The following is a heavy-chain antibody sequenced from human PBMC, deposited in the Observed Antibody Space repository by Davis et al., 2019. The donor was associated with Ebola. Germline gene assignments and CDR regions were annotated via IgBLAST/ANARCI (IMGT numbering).Heavy chain of an antibody. CDR2: VWFDGNTK. CDR3: ARDQGRSSSSVKYFDL. J-gene: IGHJ2*01. Sequence: PSETLSLTCAVSAINLNNHGIHWVRQAPGGGLEWVAAVWFDGNTKNYADSVKGRFTISRDNSKDTVYLQMNSLRAGDTAVYFCARDQGRSSSSVKYFDLWGRGTLVTVSS. CDR1: AINLNNHG. V-gene: IGHV3-33*01. D-gene: IGHD6-6*01.